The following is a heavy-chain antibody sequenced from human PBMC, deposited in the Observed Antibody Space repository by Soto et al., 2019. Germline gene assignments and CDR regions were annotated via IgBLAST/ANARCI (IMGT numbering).Heavy chain of an antibody. CDR2: ISWNSGSI. V-gene: IGHV3-9*01. Sequence: EVQLVESGGGLVQPGRSLRLSCAASGFTFDAYAMHWVRQAPGKGLEWVSGISWNSGSIGYADSVKGRFTISRDNAKNSLYLQMNSLRAEDTALYYCANDMVVATIRSAFDIWGQGTMVTVSS. D-gene: IGHD5-12*01. CDR3: ANDMVVATIRSAFDI. CDR1: GFTFDAYA. J-gene: IGHJ3*02.